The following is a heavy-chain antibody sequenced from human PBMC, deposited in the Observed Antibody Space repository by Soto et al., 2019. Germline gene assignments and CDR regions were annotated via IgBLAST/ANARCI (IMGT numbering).Heavy chain of an antibody. CDR3: ARGRTIFGVVGSYFDY. D-gene: IGHD3-3*01. J-gene: IGHJ4*02. CDR2: INHSGST. Sequence: SETLSLTCAVYGGSFSGYYWSWIRQPPGKGLEWIGEINHSGSTNYNPSLKSRVTISVDTSKNQFSLKLSSVTAADTAVYYCARGRTIFGVVGSYFDYWGQGTPVTVSS. CDR1: GGSFSGYY. V-gene: IGHV4-34*01.